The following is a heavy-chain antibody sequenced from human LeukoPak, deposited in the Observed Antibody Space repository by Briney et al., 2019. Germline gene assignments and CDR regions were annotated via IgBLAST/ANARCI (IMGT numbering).Heavy chain of an antibody. CDR2: MSGSGGST. Sequence: GGSLRLSCAASGFTFSSYAMSWVRQAPGKGLEWVSAMSGSGGSTYYADSVKGRFTISRDNSKNTLYLQMNSLRAEDTAVYYCAKDTFIMITFGGVIVEPRDDYWGQGTLVTVSS. CDR1: GFTFSSYA. D-gene: IGHD3-16*02. J-gene: IGHJ4*02. V-gene: IGHV3-23*01. CDR3: AKDTFIMITFGGVIVEPRDDY.